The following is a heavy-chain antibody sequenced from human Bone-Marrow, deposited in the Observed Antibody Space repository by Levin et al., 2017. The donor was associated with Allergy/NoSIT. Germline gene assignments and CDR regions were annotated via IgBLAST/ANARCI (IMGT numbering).Heavy chain of an antibody. Sequence: GESLKISCAASGFTFSGSSVDWVRQASGRGLEWVGRMKNKANNYAATYTASGKGRFIISRDDSKNTAYLQVNSLKTDDTAVYYCTSGSHYDYWGQGTLVTVSS. CDR3: TSGSHYDY. D-gene: IGHD3-10*01. V-gene: IGHV3-73*01. CDR1: GFTFSGSS. J-gene: IGHJ4*02. CDR2: MKNKANNYAA.